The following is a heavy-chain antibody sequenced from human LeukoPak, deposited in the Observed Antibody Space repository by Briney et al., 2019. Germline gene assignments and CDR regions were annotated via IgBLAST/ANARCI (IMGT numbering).Heavy chain of an antibody. CDR1: GGTFSSYA. Sequence: SVKVSCKASGGTFSSYAISWMRQAPGQGLEWMGRIIPIFGTANYAQKFQGRVTITTDESTSTAYMELSSLRSEDTAVYYCARQDYDFWSGPLSGIYYMDVWGKGTTVTVSS. V-gene: IGHV1-69*05. D-gene: IGHD3-3*01. CDR3: ARQDYDFWSGPLSGIYYMDV. CDR2: IIPIFGTA. J-gene: IGHJ6*03.